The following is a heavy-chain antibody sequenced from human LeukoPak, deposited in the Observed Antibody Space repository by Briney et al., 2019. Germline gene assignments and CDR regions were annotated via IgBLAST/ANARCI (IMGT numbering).Heavy chain of an antibody. CDR3: ARHAACADYQSHLTHFDY. V-gene: IGHV4-59*08. D-gene: IGHD4/OR15-4a*01. Sequence: SSETLSLTCTVPGGSISSYYRSWIRPPPGEGLERSGYIYFIGGANYTPSLKRRATIPVDTSKTKFALRLSSVTAHDTALCYCARHAACADYQSHLTHFDYWGQGTLVTVSS. CDR1: GGSISSYY. J-gene: IGHJ4*02. CDR2: IYFIGGA.